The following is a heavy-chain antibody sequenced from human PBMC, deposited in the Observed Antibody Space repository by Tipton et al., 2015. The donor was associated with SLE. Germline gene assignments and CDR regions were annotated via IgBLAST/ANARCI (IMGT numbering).Heavy chain of an antibody. CDR2: INHSGSP. CDR3: ARDPNGGYGSFDY. J-gene: IGHJ4*02. CDR1: GGSFSGNY. Sequence: TLSLTCAVNGGSFSGNYWIWIRQPPGKGLEWLGEINHSGSPNYNPSLKSRIAISVDTSKKQFSLKLNSVTAADTAVYYCARDPNGGYGSFDYWGLGALVTVSS. D-gene: IGHD7-27*01. V-gene: IGHV4-34*01.